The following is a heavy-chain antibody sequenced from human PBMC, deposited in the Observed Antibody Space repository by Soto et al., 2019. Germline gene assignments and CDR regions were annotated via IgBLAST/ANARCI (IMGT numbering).Heavy chain of an antibody. D-gene: IGHD1-26*01. CDR3: AKGGPPFPTGGYYYYMDV. CDR2: ISYDGSNK. Sequence: GGSLRLSCAASGFTFSSYGMHWVRQAPGKGLEWVAVISYDGSNKYYADSVKGRFTISRDNSKNTLYLQMNGLRAEDTAVYYCAKGGPPFPTGGYYYYMDVWGKGTTVTVSS. CDR1: GFTFSSYG. V-gene: IGHV3-30*18. J-gene: IGHJ6*03.